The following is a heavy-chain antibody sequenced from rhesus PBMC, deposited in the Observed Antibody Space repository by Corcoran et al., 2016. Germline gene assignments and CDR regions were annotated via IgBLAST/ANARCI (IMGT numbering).Heavy chain of an antibody. CDR3: AIRTYYYDSGYYNPTGY. Sequence: EVQLVETGGGLVQPGGSLKLSCAASGFTFSSYGMSWVRQAPGKGLEWVSAINIGGGSKYYADSVKGRFTISRDNSKNTLSLQMNSLRAEDTAVYYCAIRTYYYDSGYYNPTGYWGQGVLVTVSS. V-gene: IGHV3S5*01. CDR1: GFTFSSYG. D-gene: IGHD3-28*01. CDR2: INIGGGSK. J-gene: IGHJ4*01.